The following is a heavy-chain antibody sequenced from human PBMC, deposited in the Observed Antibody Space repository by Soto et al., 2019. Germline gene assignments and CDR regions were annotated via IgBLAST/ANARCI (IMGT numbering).Heavy chain of an antibody. Sequence: QLQLQESGPGLVKPSETLSLTCTVSGGSISSSSYYWGWIRQPPGKGLEWIGSIYYSGSTYYNPSLNSRVTISVDTSKNQFSLKLSSVTAADTAVYYCARQGLVDYYDSSGYYDYWGQGTLVTVSS. CDR1: GGSISSSSYY. CDR2: IYYSGST. V-gene: IGHV4-39*01. D-gene: IGHD3-22*01. CDR3: ARQGLVDYYDSSGYYDY. J-gene: IGHJ4*02.